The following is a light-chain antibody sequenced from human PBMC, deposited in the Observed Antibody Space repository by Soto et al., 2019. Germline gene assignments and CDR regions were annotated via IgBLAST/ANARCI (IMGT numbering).Light chain of an antibody. CDR2: GAS. Sequence: DIQLTQSPSFLSASVGDRVTISCRASQGISDYLAWYQQKPGKAPKLLIYGASTLQSGVTSRYSDSASGTEFTLTLSSLQPEDFATYFCQQFNAYPLTFGGGTKLEIK. J-gene: IGKJ4*01. V-gene: IGKV1-9*01. CDR3: QQFNAYPLT. CDR1: QGISDY.